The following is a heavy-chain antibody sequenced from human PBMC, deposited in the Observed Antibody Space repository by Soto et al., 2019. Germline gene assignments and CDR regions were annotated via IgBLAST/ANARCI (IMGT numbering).Heavy chain of an antibody. Sequence: LRLSCAASGFTFISYTMSWVRQVPVKGLEWVSAISGSGGSTYYADSVKGRFNISRDSSKNTFYLQMNSLRAEDTAMYFCARSRYTGTYSARFLDYWGRGSLVAVSS. D-gene: IGHD1-26*01. V-gene: IGHV3-23*01. CDR2: ISGSGGST. J-gene: IGHJ4*02. CDR1: GFTFISYT. CDR3: ARSRYTGTYSARFLDY.